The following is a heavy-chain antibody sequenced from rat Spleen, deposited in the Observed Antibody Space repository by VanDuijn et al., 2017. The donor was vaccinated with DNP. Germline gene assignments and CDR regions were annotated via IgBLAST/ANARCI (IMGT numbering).Heavy chain of an antibody. CDR3: VTRGLYGGYDH. D-gene: IGHD1-11*01. Sequence: EVQLVESGGGLVQPGRSLKLSCAASGFTLSNYYMAWVRQAPKKGLEWVATISTSGSRTYYPDSVKGRFTISRDNAKSSLYLQMDSLRSDDTATYHCVTRGLYGGYDHWGQGVMVTVSS. V-gene: IGHV5-25*01. CDR2: ISTSGSRT. J-gene: IGHJ2*01. CDR1: GFTLSNYY.